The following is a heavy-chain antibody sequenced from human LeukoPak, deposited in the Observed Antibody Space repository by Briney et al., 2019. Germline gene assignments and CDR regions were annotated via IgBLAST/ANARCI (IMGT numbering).Heavy chain of an antibody. D-gene: IGHD3-10*01. CDR3: ARGNYGSGSFQYYFDY. J-gene: IGHJ4*02. Sequence: SETLSLTCAVYGGSFSGYYWSWIRQPPGKGLEWIGEINHSGSTNYNPSLKSRVTISVDTSKNQFSLKLSSVTAADTAVYYRARGNYGSGSFQYYFDYWGQGTLVTVSS. V-gene: IGHV4-34*01. CDR1: GGSFSGYY. CDR2: INHSGST.